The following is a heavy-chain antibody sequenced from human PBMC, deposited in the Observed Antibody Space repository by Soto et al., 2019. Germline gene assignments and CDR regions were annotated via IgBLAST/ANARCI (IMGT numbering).Heavy chain of an antibody. Sequence: GASVKVSCKASGYTFTSYGISWVRPAPGQGLEWMGWISAYNGNTNYAQKLQGRVTMTTDTSTSTAYMELRSLRSDDTAVYYGARDCGGDCYDVDRDYCGQGTLVTVSA. J-gene: IGHJ4*02. CDR3: ARDCGGDCYDVDRDY. V-gene: IGHV1-18*01. CDR2: ISAYNGNT. CDR1: GYTFTSYG. D-gene: IGHD2-21*02.